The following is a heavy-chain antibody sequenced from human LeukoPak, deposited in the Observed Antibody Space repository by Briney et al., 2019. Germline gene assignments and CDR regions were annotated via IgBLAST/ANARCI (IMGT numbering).Heavy chain of an antibody. CDR1: GYTFTSYG. CDR3: ARVMDYYDSHWFDP. J-gene: IGHJ5*02. Sequence: GASVKVSCKASGYTFTSYGISWVRQAPGQGLEWMGWISAYNGNTNYAQKLQDRVTMTTDTSTSTAYMELRSLRSDDTAVYYCARVMDYYDSHWFDPWGQGTLVTVSS. D-gene: IGHD3-22*01. CDR2: ISAYNGNT. V-gene: IGHV1-18*01.